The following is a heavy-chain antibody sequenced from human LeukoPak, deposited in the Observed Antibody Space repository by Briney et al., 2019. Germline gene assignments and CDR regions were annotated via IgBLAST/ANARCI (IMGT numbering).Heavy chain of an antibody. Sequence: SETLSLTCAVYGGSFSGYYWSWIRQPPGKGLEWIGEINHSGSTNYNPSLVSRVTISRDTSKNQFSLKVNSVTAADTAVYYCARARGAVGIDYWGQGTLVTVSS. CDR3: ARARGAVGIDY. CDR1: GGSFSGYY. CDR2: INHSGST. V-gene: IGHV4-34*01. J-gene: IGHJ4*02. D-gene: IGHD3-10*01.